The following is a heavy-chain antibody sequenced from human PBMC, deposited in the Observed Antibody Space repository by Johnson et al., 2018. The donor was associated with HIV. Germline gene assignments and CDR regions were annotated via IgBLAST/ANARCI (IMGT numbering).Heavy chain of an antibody. CDR1: QFTFSSYA. D-gene: IGHD3-22*01. V-gene: IGHV3-13*01. J-gene: IGHJ3*02. Sequence: VQLVESGGGVVQPGRSLRLSCAASQFTFSSYAMSWVRQAPGKGLEWVSAIGTAGDTYYPGSVKGRFTISRENAKDSLYLQMNSLRAGDTAVYYCARGLTGRYYDDGSGDAFDIWGQGTMVTVSS. CDR2: IGTAGDT. CDR3: ARGLTGRYYDDGSGDAFDI.